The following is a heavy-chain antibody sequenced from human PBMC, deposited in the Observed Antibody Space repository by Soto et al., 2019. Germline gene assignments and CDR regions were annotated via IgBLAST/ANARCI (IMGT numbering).Heavy chain of an antibody. CDR1: GFTFGSSA. V-gene: IGHV3-23*01. D-gene: IGHD5-18*01. CDR3: ATLLGYCCGAVDY. Sequence: EVQLLESGGGLVQPGGSLRLSCAASGFTFGSSAMSWVRQAPGKGLEWVSSVSGSGGSTYYADSVKGRFTITRDKSKNTVSLRMNSLRVEDTAVYYCATLLGYCCGAVDYWGQGTLVTVSS. CDR2: VSGSGGST. J-gene: IGHJ4*02.